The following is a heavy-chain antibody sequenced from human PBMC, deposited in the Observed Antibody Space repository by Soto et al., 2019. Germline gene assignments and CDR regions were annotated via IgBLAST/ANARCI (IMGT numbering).Heavy chain of an antibody. CDR1: KFTFGDYW. J-gene: IGHJ4*02. D-gene: IGHD4-17*01. CDR2: IKQDGSDK. Sequence: EVQLVKSGGGLVQPGGSLRLSCAVPKFTFGDYWMSWVRQAPGKGLEWVSNIKQDGSDKNYADSVKGRFTISRDNADNSMYLQMNSLRAEDTAVYYCASLSYGQLRYFDNWGQGTLVTVSS. V-gene: IGHV3-7*01. CDR3: ASLSYGQLRYFDN.